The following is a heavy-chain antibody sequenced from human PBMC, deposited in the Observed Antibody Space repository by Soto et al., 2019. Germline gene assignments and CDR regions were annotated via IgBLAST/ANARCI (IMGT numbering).Heavy chain of an antibody. CDR3: ARVGDGSGGGSLNYFDY. D-gene: IGHD3-10*01. Sequence: QVQLQESGPGLVKPSQTLSLTCTVSGGSISSGGYYWSWIRQHPGKGLEWIGYIYYSGSTYYNPSLKSRVTISVDTSKNQFALKLSSVTAADTAVYYCARVGDGSGGGSLNYFDYWGQGTLVTVSS. CDR2: IYYSGST. J-gene: IGHJ4*02. CDR1: GGSISSGGYY. V-gene: IGHV4-31*03.